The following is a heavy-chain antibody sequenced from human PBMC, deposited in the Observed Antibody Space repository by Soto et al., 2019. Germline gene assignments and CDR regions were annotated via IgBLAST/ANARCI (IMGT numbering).Heavy chain of an antibody. CDR2: VIPNLGVT. V-gene: IGHV1-69*02. CDR1: GGILSSYT. Sequence: QVQLVQSGAEVKNPGSSVKVSCKASGGILSSYTFSWVRQAPGQGLEWMGRVIPNLGVTNYAKKFQGRFTIVVDTSTSTAYMELNSLRYEDPAVYYCARNKGYSSDTSCPDFDYWGQGTLVTVSS. J-gene: IGHJ4*02. CDR3: ARNKGYSSDTSCPDFDY. D-gene: IGHD2-15*01.